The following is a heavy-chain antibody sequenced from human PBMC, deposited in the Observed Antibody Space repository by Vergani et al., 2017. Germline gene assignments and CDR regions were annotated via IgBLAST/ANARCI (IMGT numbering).Heavy chain of an antibody. CDR3: ASLTVTTSQYFDY. D-gene: IGHD3-3*01. V-gene: IGHV1-69*02. Sequence: QVQLVQSGAEVKKPGSSVKVSCKASGGTFSSYTISWVRQAPGQGLEWMGRIIPIRGIANYAQKFQGRVTITADKSTSTAYMELSSLSSEDTAVYYCASLTVTTSQYFDYWGQGTLVTVSS. CDR1: GGTFSSYT. J-gene: IGHJ4*02. CDR2: IIPIRGIA.